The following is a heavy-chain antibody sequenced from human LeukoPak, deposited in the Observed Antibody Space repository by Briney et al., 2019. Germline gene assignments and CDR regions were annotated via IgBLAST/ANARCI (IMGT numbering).Heavy chain of an antibody. V-gene: IGHV4-39*01. Sequence: PSQTRSPTCTLSGGSISNSTYYCGWVRQPPGKGLEWIGSSSNRGSHNYPPSLKSRVTISVDTSKNQFSLKLTSLTAADTAMYFCASNWVADSFDFWGQGTMVTVSS. CDR2: SSNRGSH. CDR1: GGSISNSTYY. D-gene: IGHD6-19*01. CDR3: ASNWVADSFDF. J-gene: IGHJ3*01.